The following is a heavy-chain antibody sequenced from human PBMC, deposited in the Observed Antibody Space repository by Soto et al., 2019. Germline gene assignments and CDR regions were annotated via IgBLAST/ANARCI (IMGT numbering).Heavy chain of an antibody. V-gene: IGHV4-39*01. CDR1: GGSISSSSFH. D-gene: IGHD6-13*01. CDR2: IYYSGST. CDR3: ARRERAAGTDWWFDP. Sequence: SETLSLTCNVSGGSISSSSFHWGWIRQPPGKGLEGIGSIYYSGSTYYSPALKSRVTISVDTSKNQFSLKLSSVTAADTAVYYCARRERAAGTDWWFDPWGQGTLVTVSS. J-gene: IGHJ5*02.